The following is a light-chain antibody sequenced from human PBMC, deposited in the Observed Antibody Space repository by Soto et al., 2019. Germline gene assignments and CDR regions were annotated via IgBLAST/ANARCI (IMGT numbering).Light chain of an antibody. J-gene: IGKJ4*01. CDR2: TAP. V-gene: IGKV1-39*01. CDR3: QQSHSSPLS. CDR1: QSIVRN. Sequence: DLRMTQSPPSISSSXGDRVAITXXASQSIVRNLNWYQQKPGKAPELLIYTAPNLESGVPSRFSGSGSGTDFALTISSLQPEDSAVYYCQQSHSSPLSFGGGTKV.